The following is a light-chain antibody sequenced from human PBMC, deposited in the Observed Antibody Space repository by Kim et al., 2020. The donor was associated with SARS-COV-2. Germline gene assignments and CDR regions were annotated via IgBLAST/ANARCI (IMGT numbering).Light chain of an antibody. Sequence: SASVGDRVAITCRASRDIKKYLNWYQQRPGMAPKLLLYAASNLQTGVPSRFTGSGSGTHFTFTITRLQPEDTATYYCQQSDTLPYTFGQGTKLEI. V-gene: IGKV1-33*01. CDR3: QQSDTLPYT. CDR1: RDIKKY. CDR2: AAS. J-gene: IGKJ2*01.